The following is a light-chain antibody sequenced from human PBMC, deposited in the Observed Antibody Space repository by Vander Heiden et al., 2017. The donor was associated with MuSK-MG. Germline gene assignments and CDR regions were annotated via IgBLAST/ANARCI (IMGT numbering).Light chain of an antibody. V-gene: IGLV1-47*02. CDR3: AAWDARRSAPNWG. CDR2: SNN. Sequence: ISCFGSSSNIGSNHVKCYQQLPGTAPKLLIYSNNQRPSGVPDRFSGAKSGTSASLAISGLRSEVEADYNCAAWDARRSAPNWGFGGGTKVTVL. CDR1: SSNIGSNH. J-gene: IGLJ3*02.